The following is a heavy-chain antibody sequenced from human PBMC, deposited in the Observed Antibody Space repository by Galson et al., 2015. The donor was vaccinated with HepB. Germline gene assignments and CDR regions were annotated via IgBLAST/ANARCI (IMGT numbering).Heavy chain of an antibody. D-gene: IGHD5-18*01. Sequence: SLRLSCAASGFTFSSYGMHWVRQAPGKGLEWVAVISYDGNNKYYADSVKGRFTISRDNSKNTVYLQMNSLRVEDTAVYYCAKNAVIQLWYYFNYWGQGTLVTVSS. J-gene: IGHJ4*02. CDR2: ISYDGNNK. CDR1: GFTFSSYG. V-gene: IGHV3-30*18. CDR3: AKNAVIQLWYYFNY.